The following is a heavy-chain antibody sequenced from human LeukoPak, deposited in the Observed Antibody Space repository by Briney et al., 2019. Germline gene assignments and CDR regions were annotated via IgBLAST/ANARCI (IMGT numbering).Heavy chain of an antibody. J-gene: IGHJ4*02. CDR3: AKEAFRHFDY. V-gene: IGHV4-39*07. Sequence: PSETLSLTCTVSGGSISSSSYYWGWIRQPPGKGLEWIGSIYYSGSTYYNPSLKSRVTISVDTSKNQFSLKLSSVTAADTAVYYCAKEAFRHFDYWGQGTLVTVSS. CDR2: IYYSGST. D-gene: IGHD2/OR15-2a*01. CDR1: GGSISSSSYY.